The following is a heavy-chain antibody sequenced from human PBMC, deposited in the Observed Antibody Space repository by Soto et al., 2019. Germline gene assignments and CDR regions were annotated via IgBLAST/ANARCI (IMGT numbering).Heavy chain of an antibody. Sequence: EVQILESGGGLVQPGGSLRLSCVASGFTFSRCAMNWVRQAPGKGLEWVSEITASGSTSHYADSVKGRFTVSRDNSKNAVYLQMNSLTADDTALYYCAKQVDTNFSPVDFWGQGAMVAVSS. CDR2: ITASGSTS. D-gene: IGHD4-4*01. CDR3: AKQVDTNFSPVDF. V-gene: IGHV3-23*01. CDR1: GFTFSRCA. J-gene: IGHJ4*02.